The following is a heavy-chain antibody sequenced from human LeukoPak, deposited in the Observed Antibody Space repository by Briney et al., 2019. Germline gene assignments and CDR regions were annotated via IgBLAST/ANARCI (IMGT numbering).Heavy chain of an antibody. CDR2: INPSGGST. Sequence: ASVKVSCKASGYTFTSYYMHWVRQAPGQGLEWMGIINPSGGSTSYAQKFQGRVTMTRDTSTSTVYMELSSLRSEDTAVYYCARASRADLYYYYYGMDVWGQGTTVTVSS. CDR3: ARASRADLYYYYYGMDV. CDR1: GYTFTSYY. V-gene: IGHV1-46*01. J-gene: IGHJ6*02.